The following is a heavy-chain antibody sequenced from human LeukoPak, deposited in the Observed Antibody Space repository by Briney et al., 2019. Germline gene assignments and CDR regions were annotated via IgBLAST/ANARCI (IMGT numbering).Heavy chain of an antibody. CDR2: IYPGDSDT. V-gene: IGHV5-51*01. CDR3: ARRDGYCSSTSCYADYYYGMDV. Sequence: GESLKISCKGSGYSFTNYWISWVRQMPGKGLEWMGIIYPGDSDTTYSPSFQGQVTISADKSISTAYLQWGSLKASDTAMYYCARRDGYCSSTSCYADYYYGMDVWGQGTTVTVSS. CDR1: GYSFTNYW. J-gene: IGHJ6*02. D-gene: IGHD2-2*01.